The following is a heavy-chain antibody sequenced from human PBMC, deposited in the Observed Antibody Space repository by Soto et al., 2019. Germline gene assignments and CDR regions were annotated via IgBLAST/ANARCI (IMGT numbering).Heavy chain of an antibody. D-gene: IGHD2-2*01. CDR2: IIPILGIA. CDR3: ARDARIVVVPAATYNWFDP. V-gene: IGHV1-69*04. J-gene: IGHJ5*02. CDR1: GGTFSSYT. Sequence: SVKVSCKASGGTFSSYTISWVRQAPGQGLEWMGRIIPILGIANYAQKFQGRVTITADKSTSTAYMELSSLRSEDTAVYYCARDARIVVVPAATYNWFDPWGQGTLVTVSS.